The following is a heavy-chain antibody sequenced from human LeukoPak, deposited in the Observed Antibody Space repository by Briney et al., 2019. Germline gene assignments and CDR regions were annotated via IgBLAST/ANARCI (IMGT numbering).Heavy chain of an antibody. J-gene: IGHJ4*02. D-gene: IGHD5-24*01. CDR1: GGSMSSYY. CDR3: ARHSRTGYNYLDY. CDR2: IYYSGST. V-gene: IGHV4-59*08. Sequence: SETLSLTCTVSGGSMSSYYRSWIRQPPGKGLEWIGYIYYSGSTNNNPSLKSRVTISVDTSKNQFSLKLRSVTAADTAVYYCARHSRTGYNYLDYWGQGTLVTVSS.